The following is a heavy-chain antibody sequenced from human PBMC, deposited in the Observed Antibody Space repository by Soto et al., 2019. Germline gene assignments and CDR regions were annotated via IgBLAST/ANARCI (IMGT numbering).Heavy chain of an antibody. D-gene: IGHD3-10*01. J-gene: IGHJ4*02. CDR2: IIPIFGTA. V-gene: IGHV1-69*01. CDR3: ARVPSKLLWFGEL. Sequence: QVQLGQSGAEVKKPGSSVKVSCKASGGTFSSYAISWVRPAPGQGLEWMGGIIPIFGTANYAQKFQGRVTITADESTSTAYMELSSLRSEDTAVYYCARVPSKLLWFGELWGQGTLVTVSS. CDR1: GGTFSSYA.